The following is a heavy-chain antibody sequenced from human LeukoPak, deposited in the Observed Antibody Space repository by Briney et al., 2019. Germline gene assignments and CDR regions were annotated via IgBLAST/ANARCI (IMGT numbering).Heavy chain of an antibody. CDR3: ARGINPTEYYFYYGMDV. Sequence: SETLSLTCTVSGGSISSGDYYWSWIRQPPGKGLEWIGYIYYSGSTYYNPSLKSRVTISVDTSKNQFSLKLSSVTAADTAVYYCARGINPTEYYFYYGMDVWGQGTTVTVSS. CDR2: IYYSGST. CDR1: GGSISSGDYY. J-gene: IGHJ6*02. V-gene: IGHV4-30-4*01.